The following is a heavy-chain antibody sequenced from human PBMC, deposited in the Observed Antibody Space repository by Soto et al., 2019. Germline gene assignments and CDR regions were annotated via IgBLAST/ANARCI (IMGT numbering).Heavy chain of an antibody. CDR1: GYTFTGYY. J-gene: IGHJ6*02. V-gene: IGHV1-2*04. Sequence: ASVKVSCRASGYTFTGYYMHWLRQAPGQGLEWMGWINPNSGGTNYAQKFQGWVTMTRDTSISTAYMELSRLRSDDTAVYYCARGSHTGYDSPLYYYYGMDVWGQGTTVTVSS. CDR2: INPNSGGT. D-gene: IGHD5-12*01. CDR3: ARGSHTGYDSPLYYYYGMDV.